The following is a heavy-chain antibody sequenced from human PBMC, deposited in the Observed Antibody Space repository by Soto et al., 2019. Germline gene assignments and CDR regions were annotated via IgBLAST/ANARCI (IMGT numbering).Heavy chain of an antibody. Sequence: QVQLQESGPGLVKPSETLSLTCTVSGGSISSYYWSWIRQPPGKGLEWIGYIYYSGSTNYNPSLKSRVTISVDTSKNQFSLKLSSVTAADTAVYYCAREGGELYGDYAFPVTWGQGTLVTVSS. CDR2: IYYSGST. J-gene: IGHJ4*02. D-gene: IGHD4-17*01. CDR1: GGSISSYY. V-gene: IGHV4-59*01. CDR3: AREGGELYGDYAFPVT.